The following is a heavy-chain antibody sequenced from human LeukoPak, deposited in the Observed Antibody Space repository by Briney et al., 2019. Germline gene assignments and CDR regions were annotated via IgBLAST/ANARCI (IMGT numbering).Heavy chain of an antibody. CDR2: ISYTGST. CDR3: ATAARDVVVPAAIIWFDP. V-gene: IGHV4-59*01. CDR1: GGSISSCY. Sequence: PSQTLSLTRTVSGGSISSCYWRWIRKPPGKGLGRIGYISYTGSTNYKPSLKSRVTISVDTSNNQSSLKLSSVTAADTAVYYCATAARDVVVPAAIIWFDPWCQETLVTVSS. D-gene: IGHD2-2*02. J-gene: IGHJ5*02.